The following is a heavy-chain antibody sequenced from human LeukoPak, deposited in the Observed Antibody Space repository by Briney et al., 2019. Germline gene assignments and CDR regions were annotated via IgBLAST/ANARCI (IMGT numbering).Heavy chain of an antibody. CDR2: IRYDGSNK. CDR3: AKVLRDGPLRDY. CDR1: GFTFSSYG. Sequence: GGSLRLSCAASGFTFSSYGMHWVRQAPGKGLEWVAFIRYDGSNKYYADSVKGRFTISRDNSKNTLYLQMNSLRVEDTAIYYCAKVLRDGPLRDYWGQGTLVTVSS. D-gene: IGHD5-24*01. J-gene: IGHJ4*02. V-gene: IGHV3-30*02.